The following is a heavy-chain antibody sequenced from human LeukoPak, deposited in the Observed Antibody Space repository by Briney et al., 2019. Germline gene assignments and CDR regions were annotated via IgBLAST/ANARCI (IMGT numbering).Heavy chain of an antibody. V-gene: IGHV3-9*03. CDR2: ISWNSGSI. J-gene: IGHJ4*02. CDR3: AKDNLGVFDY. CDR1: GFTFDDYA. Sequence: GGSLRLSCAASGFTFDDYAMHWVRQAPGKGLEWVSGISWNSGSIGYADSVKARFTISRDNAKNSLYLQMNSLRAEDMALYYCAKDNLGVFDYWGQGTLVTVSS.